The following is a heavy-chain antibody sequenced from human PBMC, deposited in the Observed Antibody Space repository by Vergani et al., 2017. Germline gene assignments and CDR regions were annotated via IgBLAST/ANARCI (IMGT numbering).Heavy chain of an antibody. V-gene: IGHV3-30*18. Sequence: QVQLVESGGGVVQPGTSLRLSCEASGFKFSQFGMHWVRQGPGKGLEWVAFISYDGSKKQYADSEKGRVTISRDNSKNTLYLQMNSLRAEDTALYYCAKEGYGDYFVHAFDIWGQGTMVTVSS. CDR3: AKEGYGDYFVHAFDI. D-gene: IGHD4-17*01. CDR2: ISYDGSKK. CDR1: GFKFSQFG. J-gene: IGHJ3*02.